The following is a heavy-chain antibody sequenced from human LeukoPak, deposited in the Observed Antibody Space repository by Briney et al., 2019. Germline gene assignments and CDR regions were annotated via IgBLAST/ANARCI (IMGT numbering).Heavy chain of an antibody. CDR3: ASRPADTTWYGVFDY. V-gene: IGHV4-59*11. J-gene: IGHJ4*02. CDR2: IFNTGNT. Sequence: SETLSLTCSVSGGSINSHYWSWIRQPPGKRLEWIGYIFNTGNTNYNPALASRVTMSVDKSRAQFFLRLSPVTAADTAIYYCASRPADTTWYGVFDYWSQGTLVTVSS. D-gene: IGHD3-10*01. CDR1: GGSINSHY.